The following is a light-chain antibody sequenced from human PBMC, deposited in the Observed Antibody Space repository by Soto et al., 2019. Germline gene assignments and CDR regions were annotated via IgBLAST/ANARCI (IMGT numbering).Light chain of an antibody. CDR3: ATWDSSLSTVV. CDR2: GNN. Sequence: QSVLTQPPSVSAAPGQKVTISCSGSSSNTGKNYVSWYHQLPGTAPKLLIYGNNERPSGIPDRFSGSKSGTSATLGITGLQTGDEADYYCATWDSSLSTVVLGGGTKLTVL. CDR1: SSNTGKNY. V-gene: IGLV1-51*01. J-gene: IGLJ2*01.